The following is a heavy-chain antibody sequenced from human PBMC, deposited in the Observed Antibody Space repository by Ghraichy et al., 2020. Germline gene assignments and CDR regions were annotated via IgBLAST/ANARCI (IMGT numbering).Heavy chain of an antibody. J-gene: IGHJ6*02. CDR2: INHSGST. Sequence: PETLSLTCAVYGGSFSGYYWSWIRQPPGKGLEWIGEINHSGSTNYNPSLKSRVTISVDTSKNQFSLKLSSVTAADTAVYYCARATKGTITIFGVVTRIYYYGMDVWGQGTTVTVSS. D-gene: IGHD3-3*01. CDR3: ARATKGTITIFGVVTRIYYYGMDV. V-gene: IGHV4-34*01. CDR1: GGSFSGYY.